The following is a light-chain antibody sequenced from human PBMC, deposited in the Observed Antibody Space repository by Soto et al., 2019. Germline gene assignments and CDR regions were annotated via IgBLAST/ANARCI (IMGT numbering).Light chain of an antibody. CDR2: DVS. J-gene: IGLJ2*01. CDR3: SSYTSRALRV. Sequence: QSALTQPASVSGSPGQSITISCTGTSSDAGGYNYVSWYQQHPGKAPKLMIYDVSNRPSGVSNRFSGSKSGNTASLTISGLQAEDEADYYCSSYTSRALRVFGGGTKVTVL. V-gene: IGLV2-14*01. CDR1: SSDAGGYNY.